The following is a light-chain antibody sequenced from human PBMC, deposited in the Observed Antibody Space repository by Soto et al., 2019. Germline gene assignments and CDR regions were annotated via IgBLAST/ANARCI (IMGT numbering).Light chain of an antibody. J-gene: IGKJ5*01. V-gene: IGKV1-9*01. CDR2: AAS. Sequence: DIQLTQSPSFLSASVGDIVTITCRASQGISSYLTWYQQKPGKAPKLLIYAASTLQSGVPSRFSGSGSGTEFTLIISSLQPEDFATYYCQHLDSYSTFGQGTRLEIK. CDR3: QHLDSYST. CDR1: QGISSY.